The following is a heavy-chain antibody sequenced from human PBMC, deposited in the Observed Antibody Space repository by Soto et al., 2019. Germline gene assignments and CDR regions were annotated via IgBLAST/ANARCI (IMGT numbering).Heavy chain of an antibody. CDR1: GFTFSTYG. CDR3: AKDNPPSLDYYYDSSGYYDY. Sequence: QVQLVESGGGVVQPGRSLRLSCAASGFTFSTYGMHWVRQAAGKGLEWVAVIAYDGTNKYYADSVKGRFTISRDNSENTLYLQMHSLRAEDTAVYYCAKDNPPSLDYYYDSSGYYDYWGQGTLVTVSS. D-gene: IGHD3-22*01. CDR2: IAYDGTNK. V-gene: IGHV3-30*18. J-gene: IGHJ4*02.